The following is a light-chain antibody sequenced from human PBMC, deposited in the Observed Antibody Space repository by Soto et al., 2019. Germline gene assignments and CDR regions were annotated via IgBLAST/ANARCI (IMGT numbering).Light chain of an antibody. Sequence: DIQLTQSPSFLSASVGDRVTITCRASQGISSYLAWYQQKPGKAPNLLIYAASTLQSGVPSRFSGSGSGTDFTLTISSLQPEDFATYFCQQLNSYPITFGQGPRLEIK. V-gene: IGKV1-9*01. J-gene: IGKJ5*01. CDR1: QGISSY. CDR2: AAS. CDR3: QQLNSYPIT.